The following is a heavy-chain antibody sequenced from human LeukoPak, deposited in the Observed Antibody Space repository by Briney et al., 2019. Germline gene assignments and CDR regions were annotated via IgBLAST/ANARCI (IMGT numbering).Heavy chain of an antibody. D-gene: IGHD3-10*01. Sequence: PSETLSLTCTVSGGSISSYYWSWIRQPPGKGLEWIGYIHHRGSANYNPSLKSRVAISLDTSKNQFSLKLSSVTAADTAVYYCARDGKHGSLDYWGQGTLVTVSS. CDR1: GGSISSYY. V-gene: IGHV4-59*01. CDR2: IHHRGSA. CDR3: ARDGKHGSLDY. J-gene: IGHJ4*02.